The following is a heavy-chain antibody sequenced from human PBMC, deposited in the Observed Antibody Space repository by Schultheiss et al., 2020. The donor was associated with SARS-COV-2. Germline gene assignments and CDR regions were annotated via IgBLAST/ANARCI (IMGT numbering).Heavy chain of an antibody. J-gene: IGHJ5*02. CDR2: INPNSGGT. V-gene: IGHV1-2*02. D-gene: IGHD3-22*01. CDR1: GYTFTGYY. CDR3: ARHGFHPSGYYFRNWFDP. Sequence: ASVKVSCKASGYTFTGYYMHWVRQAPGQGLEWMGWINPNSGGTNYAQKFQGRVTMTRDTSISTAYMELSRLRSDDTAVYYCARHGFHPSGYYFRNWFDPWGQGTLVTVSS.